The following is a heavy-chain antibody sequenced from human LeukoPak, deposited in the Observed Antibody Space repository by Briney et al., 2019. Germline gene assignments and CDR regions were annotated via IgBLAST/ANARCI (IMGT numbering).Heavy chain of an antibody. Sequence: GGSLRLSCAASGFTFSSYEMNWVRQAPGKGLEWVSYISSSGSTIYYADSVKGRFTISRDNSKNTLYLQLNNLRAEDTAVYYCAKAYGSDGYYQLPIDFWGQGTLVTVSS. CDR2: ISSSGSTI. CDR1: GFTFSSYE. J-gene: IGHJ4*02. V-gene: IGHV3-48*03. D-gene: IGHD3-22*01. CDR3: AKAYGSDGYYQLPIDF.